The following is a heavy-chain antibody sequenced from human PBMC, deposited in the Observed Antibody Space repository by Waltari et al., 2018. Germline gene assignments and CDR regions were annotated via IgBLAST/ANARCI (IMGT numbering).Heavy chain of an antibody. CDR1: GDSMSNNW. V-gene: IGHV4-4*02. CDR2: VLGSGRT. D-gene: IGHD2-15*01. J-gene: IGHJ4*02. Sequence: QLQLQESGPGLVKPSGTLSLICAVSGDSMSNNWWSWVRQSPGQGLEWIGQVLGSGRTNYNPSFAGRVTISLDTSTDQFALKMTSATAADTALYYCARDRGRGLYLDTRGQGTLVTVSP. CDR3: ARDRGRGLYLDT.